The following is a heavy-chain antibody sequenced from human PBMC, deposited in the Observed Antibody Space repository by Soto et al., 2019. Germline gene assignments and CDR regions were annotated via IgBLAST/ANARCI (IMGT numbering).Heavy chain of an antibody. CDR3: ARAALRDDVLTGYYDY. D-gene: IGHD3-9*01. V-gene: IGHV3-64*02. J-gene: IGHJ4*02. CDR1: GFSFSRYT. CDR2: ISNNGGST. Sequence: EVQLVESGEGLVQPGGSLRLSCAASGFSFSRYTLHWVRQAPGKGLEYVAGISNNGGSTNYADSVKGRFTISRDNPKNTLYLQMGSLRAEDMAVYYCARAALRDDVLTGYYDYWGQGTLVTVSS.